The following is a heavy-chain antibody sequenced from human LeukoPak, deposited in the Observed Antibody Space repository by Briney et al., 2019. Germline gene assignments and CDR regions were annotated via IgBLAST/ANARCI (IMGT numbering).Heavy chain of an antibody. CDR1: GFTFSSYE. D-gene: IGHD3-9*01. Sequence: GGSLRLSCAASGFTFSSYEMNWVRQAPGKGLEWVAVIWYEGSNKYYADSVKGRFTISRDNSKHTLYLQMNSLRAEDTAVYYCARGGYDILTGYLDDAFDIWGQGTMVTVSS. CDR3: ARGGYDILTGYLDDAFDI. V-gene: IGHV3-33*08. J-gene: IGHJ3*02. CDR2: IWYEGSNK.